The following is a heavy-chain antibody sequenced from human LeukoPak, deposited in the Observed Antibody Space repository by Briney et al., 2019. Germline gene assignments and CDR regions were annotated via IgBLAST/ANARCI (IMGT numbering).Heavy chain of an antibody. Sequence: GKSLRLSCVASGFTFSGYGMHWVRQAPGKGMEWVAVISSDGSSKYYIDSVKGRVTIARDNSKNTLYLQMNSLRAEDTAVYYCARGENSKTYPVSGYWGQGTLVTVSS. D-gene: IGHD2/OR15-2a*01. J-gene: IGHJ4*02. V-gene: IGHV3-30*03. CDR1: GFTFSGYG. CDR3: ARGENSKTYPVSGY. CDR2: ISSDGSSK.